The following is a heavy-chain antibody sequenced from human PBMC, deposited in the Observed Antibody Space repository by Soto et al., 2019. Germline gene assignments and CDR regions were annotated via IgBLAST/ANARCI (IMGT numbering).Heavy chain of an antibody. CDR3: ARHGRERVYYGMDV. CDR2: IYYSGST. CDR1: GGSISSSSYY. J-gene: IGHJ6*02. Sequence: SETLSLTCTVSGGSISSSSYYWGWIRQPPGKGLEWIGSIYYSGSTYYNPSLKSRVTISVDTSKNQFSLKLSSVTAADTAVYYCARHGRERVYYGMDVRGQGTTVTVSS. V-gene: IGHV4-39*01. D-gene: IGHD1-26*01.